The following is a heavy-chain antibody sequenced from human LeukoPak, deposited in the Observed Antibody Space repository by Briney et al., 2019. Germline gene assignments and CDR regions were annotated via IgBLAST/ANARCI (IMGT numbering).Heavy chain of an antibody. CDR1: GFTFSSYT. Sequence: GGSLRLSCAASGFTFSSYTMNWVRQTPGKGLEWVSSISTSSSNIYYADSVKGRFTISRDSAKHSLYLQMNSLRAEDTAVYYCARDYYGDYYFDYWGQGTLVTVSS. V-gene: IGHV3-21*01. J-gene: IGHJ4*02. CDR2: ISTSSSNI. CDR3: ARDYYGDYYFDY. D-gene: IGHD4-17*01.